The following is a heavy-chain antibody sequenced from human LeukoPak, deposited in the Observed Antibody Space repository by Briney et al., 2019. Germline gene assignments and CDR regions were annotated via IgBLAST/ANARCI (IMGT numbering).Heavy chain of an antibody. Sequence: ASVKVSCKASGYTFTSYDINWVRQATGQGLEWMGWMNPNRGNTGYAQKFQGRVTMTRNTSISTAYMELNSLRSEDTALYYCARGPPAGSGSSWYEYWGQGTLVTVSS. D-gene: IGHD6-13*01. J-gene: IGHJ4*02. CDR3: ARGPPAGSGSSWYEY. CDR2: MNPNRGNT. V-gene: IGHV1-8*01. CDR1: GYTFTSYD.